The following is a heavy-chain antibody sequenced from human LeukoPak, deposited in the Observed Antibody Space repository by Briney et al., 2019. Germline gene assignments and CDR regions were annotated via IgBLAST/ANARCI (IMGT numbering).Heavy chain of an antibody. CDR2: ISYDGSNK. CDR3: ERAKRDGYNYLWYFDY. V-gene: IGHV3-30*04. D-gene: IGHD5-24*01. CDR1: GFTFSSYA. Sequence: PGRSLRLSCAASGFTFSSYAMHWVRQAPGKGLEGVAVISYDGSNKYYADSVKGRFTISRDNSKNTLYLQMNSLRAEDTAVYYCERAKRDGYNYLWYFDYWGQGTLVTVSS. J-gene: IGHJ4*02.